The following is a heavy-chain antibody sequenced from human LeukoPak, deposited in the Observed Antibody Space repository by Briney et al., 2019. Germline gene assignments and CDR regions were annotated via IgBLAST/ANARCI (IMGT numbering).Heavy chain of an antibody. CDR1: GGSISSGDYY. D-gene: IGHD3-22*01. Sequence: SQTLSLTCTVSGGSISSGDYYWSWIRQPPGKGLEWIAYMYYNGSTYYNPSLKSRVTMSADTSKNQLSLKLSSVTAADTAVYYCARPYYYDSRIDPWGQGILVTVSS. J-gene: IGHJ5*02. CDR3: ARPYYYDSRIDP. CDR2: MYYNGST. V-gene: IGHV4-30-4*01.